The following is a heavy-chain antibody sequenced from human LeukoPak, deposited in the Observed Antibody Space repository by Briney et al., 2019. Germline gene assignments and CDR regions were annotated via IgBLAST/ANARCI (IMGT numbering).Heavy chain of an antibody. Sequence: ASVKVSCKAPGYTFTSYYMHWVRQAPGQRLEWMGIINPSGGSTSYAQKFQGRVTMTRDTSTSSVYMELSSLRSEDTAVYYCARDLDRYCSGGSCYSPCYWGQGTLVTVSS. J-gene: IGHJ4*02. V-gene: IGHV1-46*01. CDR1: GYTFTSYY. CDR2: INPSGGST. D-gene: IGHD2-15*01. CDR3: ARDLDRYCSGGSCYSPCY.